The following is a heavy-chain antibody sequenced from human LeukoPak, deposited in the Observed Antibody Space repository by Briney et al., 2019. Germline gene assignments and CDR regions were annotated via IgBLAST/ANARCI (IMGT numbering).Heavy chain of an antibody. D-gene: IGHD6-19*01. J-gene: IGHJ4*02. Sequence: PGGSLRLSCAASGFTFSSYWMTWVRQAPGKGLEWVANIKQDGSEKYVDSVKGRFTISRDNAKNSLYLQMNSLRAEDTAVYYCARDHLTVAGNLDFWGQGTLVTVSS. CDR3: ARDHLTVAGNLDF. V-gene: IGHV3-7*01. CDR2: IKQDGSEK. CDR1: GFTFSSYW.